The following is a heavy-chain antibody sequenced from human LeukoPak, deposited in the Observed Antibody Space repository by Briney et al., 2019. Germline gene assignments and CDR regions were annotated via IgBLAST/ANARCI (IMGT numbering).Heavy chain of an antibody. Sequence: NPGGSLRLSCAASGFTFSSYSMNWVRQAPGKGLEWASSITSSSNYIYYADSVKGRFTISRDNAKNSLYLQMSSLRAEDTAVYYCARDGGARPDYWGQGTLVTVSS. CDR2: ITSSSNYI. D-gene: IGHD2-21*01. J-gene: IGHJ4*02. CDR3: ARDGGARPDY. V-gene: IGHV3-21*01. CDR1: GFTFSSYS.